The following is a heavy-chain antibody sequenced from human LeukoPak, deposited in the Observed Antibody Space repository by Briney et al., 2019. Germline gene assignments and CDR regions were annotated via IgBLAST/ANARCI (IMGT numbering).Heavy chain of an antibody. V-gene: IGHV4-39*01. D-gene: IGHD6-13*01. CDR1: GGSTSSTTYY. CDR3: AGRRIAAAGTLFDP. CDR2: IYYSGST. J-gene: IGHJ5*02. Sequence: SETLSLTCTVSGGSTSSTTYYWGWIRQPPGKDLEWIGSIYYSGSTYYTPSLKSRVTISVDTSKNQFSLKLSSVTAADTAVYYCAGRRIAAAGTLFDPWGQGTLVTVSS.